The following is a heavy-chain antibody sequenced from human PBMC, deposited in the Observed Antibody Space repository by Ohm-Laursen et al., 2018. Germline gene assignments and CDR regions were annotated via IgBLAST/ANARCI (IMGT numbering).Heavy chain of an antibody. Sequence: SLRLSCAASGFPFSAYSMNWVRQAPGKGLEWISYISNVVSVTWYADSVKGRFTVSRDNAKNSLNLQMNSLRADDTAIYYCAKSLEVRGLDYWGQGALVTVSS. CDR1: GFPFSAYS. CDR2: ISNVVSVT. V-gene: IGHV3-48*01. D-gene: IGHD3-10*01. J-gene: IGHJ4*02. CDR3: AKSLEVRGLDY.